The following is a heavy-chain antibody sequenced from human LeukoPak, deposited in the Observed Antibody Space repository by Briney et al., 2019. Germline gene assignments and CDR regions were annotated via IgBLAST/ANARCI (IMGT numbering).Heavy chain of an antibody. D-gene: IGHD6-13*01. Sequence: PGGSLRLSCAASGFTFSSYGMHWVRQAPGKGLEWVAFIRYDGSNKYYADSVKGRFTVSRDNSKNTLYLQMNSLRVEDTAVYYCAKERAAAVEGYFDYWGQGTLVTVSS. CDR2: IRYDGSNK. CDR3: AKERAAAVEGYFDY. V-gene: IGHV3-30*02. J-gene: IGHJ4*02. CDR1: GFTFSSYG.